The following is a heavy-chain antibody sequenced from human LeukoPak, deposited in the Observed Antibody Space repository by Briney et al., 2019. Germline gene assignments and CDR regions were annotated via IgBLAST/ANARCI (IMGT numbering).Heavy chain of an antibody. CDR2: ISGNGGST. J-gene: IGHJ6*02. CDR1: GFTFSSYA. V-gene: IGHV3-64D*06. Sequence: GGSLRLSCSGSGFTFSSYALHWVRQAPGNGLEYVSAISGNGGSTYYADSVKGRSTISRDNSKNTLYLQMSSLRAEDTAVYYCVKPGGVAKSWNDWYYGMDVWGQGTTVTVSS. D-gene: IGHD1-1*01. CDR3: VKPGGVAKSWNDWYYGMDV.